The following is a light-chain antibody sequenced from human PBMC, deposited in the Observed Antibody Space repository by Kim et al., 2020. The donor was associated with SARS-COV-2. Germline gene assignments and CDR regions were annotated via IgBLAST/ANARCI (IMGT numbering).Light chain of an antibody. CDR2: QND. CDR1: NLGDKL. V-gene: IGLV3-1*01. Sequence: SVSPGQTASITCSGDNLGDKLASWYQQKAGQSPVVVMYQNDKRPSGIPERFSGSNSGNTATLTIRATQAMDEAAYFCQAWDSTTAVFGGGTQLNVL. J-gene: IGLJ3*02. CDR3: QAWDSTTAV.